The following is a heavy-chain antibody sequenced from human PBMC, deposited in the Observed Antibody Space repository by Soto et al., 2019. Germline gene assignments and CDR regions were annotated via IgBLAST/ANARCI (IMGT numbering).Heavy chain of an antibody. J-gene: IGHJ6*02. CDR1: GFTFSSYS. D-gene: IGHD6-13*01. CDR2: ISSSSSTI. Sequence: PGGSLRLSCAASGFTFSSYSMNWVRQAPGKGLEWVSYISSSSSTIYYADSVKGRVTITADTSTYTVYMELSGLRSGDTAVYYYARGGSSSTWSHPLDRHGLDVWGQGTTVTVSS. CDR3: ARGGSSSTWSHPLDRHGLDV. V-gene: IGHV3-48*01.